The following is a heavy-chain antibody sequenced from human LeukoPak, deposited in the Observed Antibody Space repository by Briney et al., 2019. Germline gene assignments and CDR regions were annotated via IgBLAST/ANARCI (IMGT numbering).Heavy chain of an antibody. J-gene: IGHJ6*03. CDR2: ISAYNGNT. Sequence: ASVKVSCKASGYTFTSYGISWVRQAPGQGLEWMGWISAYNGNTNYAQKLQGRVTMTTDTSTSTAYMELRSLRSEDTAVYYCARGHRGSYPYYYYYMDVWGKGTTVTVSS. CDR1: GYTFTSYG. CDR3: ARGHRGSYPYYYYYMDV. D-gene: IGHD1-26*01. V-gene: IGHV1-18*01.